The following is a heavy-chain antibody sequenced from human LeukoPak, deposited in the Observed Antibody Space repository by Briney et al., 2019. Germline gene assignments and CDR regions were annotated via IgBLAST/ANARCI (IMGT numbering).Heavy chain of an antibody. CDR3: IVVVVAATPKTGYYMDV. V-gene: IGHV3-30-3*01. CDR1: GFTFSSYA. J-gene: IGHJ6*03. Sequence: PGRSLRLSCAASGFTFSSYAMQWLRQAPGKGLEWVAVISYDGSNKYYADSVKGRFTISRDNSKNTLYLQMNSLRAEDTAVYYGIVVVVAATPKTGYYMDVWGKGTTVTVSS. D-gene: IGHD2-15*01. CDR2: ISYDGSNK.